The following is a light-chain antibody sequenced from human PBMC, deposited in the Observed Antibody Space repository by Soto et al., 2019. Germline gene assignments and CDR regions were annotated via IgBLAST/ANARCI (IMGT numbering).Light chain of an antibody. CDR2: AAS. J-gene: IGKJ3*01. CDR1: QSISDH. V-gene: IGKV1-39*01. CDR3: LRTYITPLA. Sequence: DIQMTQSPSSLSASVGDRVTITCRASQSISDHLSWFQKKPGQAPKVLIYAASSLQRGVPSRFSGSGSGTDFALTISSLQPEDFAPYYCLRTYITPLAFGPGTTVD.